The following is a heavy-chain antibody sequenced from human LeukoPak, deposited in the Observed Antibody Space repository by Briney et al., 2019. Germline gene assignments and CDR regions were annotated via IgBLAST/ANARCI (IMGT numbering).Heavy chain of an antibody. V-gene: IGHV3-7*05. Sequence: GGSLRLSCAGSGFQFSTYWISWIRQAPGKGLQWLGNIKEDGSETYYVGSLKGRPTISRDNAKNSSFLEMSSLGVEDTAVYYCARDVGRFCTRGSCFSDAWGQGTLVTVSS. CDR1: GFQFSTYW. J-gene: IGHJ5*02. CDR2: IKEDGSET. CDR3: ARDVGRFCTRGSCFSDA. D-gene: IGHD2-15*01.